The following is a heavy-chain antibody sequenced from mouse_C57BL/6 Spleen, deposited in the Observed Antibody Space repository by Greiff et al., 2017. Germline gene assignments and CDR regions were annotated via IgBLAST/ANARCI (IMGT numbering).Heavy chain of an antibody. J-gene: IGHJ2*01. Sequence: VQLQQSGAELVKPGASVKLSCTASGFNIKDYYMHWVKQRTEQGLEWIGRIDPEDGVTKYAPKFQGKATITADTSSNPAYLQLSSLTYEDTAVYYCSRPHYGSSQYYFDYWGQGTTLTVSS. CDR3: SRPHYGSSQYYFDY. CDR1: GFNIKDYY. V-gene: IGHV14-2*01. CDR2: IDPEDGVT. D-gene: IGHD1-1*01.